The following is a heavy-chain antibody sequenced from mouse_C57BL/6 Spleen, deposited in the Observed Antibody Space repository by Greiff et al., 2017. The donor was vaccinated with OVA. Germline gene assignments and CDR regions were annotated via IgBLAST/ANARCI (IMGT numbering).Heavy chain of an antibody. CDR2: INPSTGGT. Sequence: VQLQQSGPELVKPGASVKISCKASGYSFTGYYMNWVKQSPEKSLEWIGEINPSTGGTTYNQKFKAKATLTVDKSSSTAYMQLKSLTSEDSAVYYCARDDSVFAYWGQGTLVTVSA. CDR1: GYSFTGYY. V-gene: IGHV1-42*01. CDR3: ARDDSVFAY. D-gene: IGHD2-12*01. J-gene: IGHJ3*01.